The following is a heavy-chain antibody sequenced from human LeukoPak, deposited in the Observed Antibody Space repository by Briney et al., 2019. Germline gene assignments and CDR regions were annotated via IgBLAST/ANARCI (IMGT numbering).Heavy chain of an antibody. D-gene: IGHD1-26*01. CDR3: ARSRNTLQWELLT. J-gene: IGHJ5*02. CDR2: IYTSGST. V-gene: IGHV4-4*07. Sequence: SETLSLTCTVSGGSISSYYWSWIRQPAGKGLEWIGRIYTSGSTNYNPSLKSRVTMSVDTSKNQLSLNLRSVTAADTAVYYCARSRNTLQWELLTWGQGTLVTVSS. CDR1: GGSISSYY.